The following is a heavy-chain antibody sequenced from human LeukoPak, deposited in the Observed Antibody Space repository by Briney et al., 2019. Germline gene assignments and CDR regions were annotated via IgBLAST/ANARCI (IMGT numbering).Heavy chain of an antibody. CDR3: AIDRVVETSGFVFDI. V-gene: IGHV4-31*03. J-gene: IGHJ3*02. D-gene: IGHD4-23*01. Sequence: TLTLTCTVSGGSISSDGFHWSWIPPHPGQGLEWIRYIYYSSNTYYNPSLKSRVTISVDTYKTQFSLMLSSVTGADTVVYCCAIDRVVETSGFVFDIWGEGTIDSVSS. CDR1: GGSISSDGFH. CDR2: IYYSSNT.